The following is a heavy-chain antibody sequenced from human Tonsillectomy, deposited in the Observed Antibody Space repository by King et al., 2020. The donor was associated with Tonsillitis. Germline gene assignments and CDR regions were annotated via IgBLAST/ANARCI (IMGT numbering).Heavy chain of an antibody. D-gene: IGHD1-26*01. J-gene: IGHJ4*02. V-gene: IGHV4-34*01. CDR3: ARGDGELAFDY. CDR1: GGSFSGYY. CDR2: INHSGST. Sequence: VQLQQGGAGLLKPSETLSLTCAVYGGSFSGYYWSWVRQPPRKGLEWIGEINHSGSTNYNPSLKSRVTISVDTSKNQFSLKLSSVTAADTAVYYCARGDGELAFDYWGQGTLVTVSS.